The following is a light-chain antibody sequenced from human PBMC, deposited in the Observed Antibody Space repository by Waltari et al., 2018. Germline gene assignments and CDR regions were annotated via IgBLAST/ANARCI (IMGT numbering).Light chain of an antibody. V-gene: IGKV1-5*03. CDR3: QQYDSYWT. CDR1: QSVNSW. Sequence: DIQMTQSPSTLSASVGDRVTITCRASQSVNSWVAWDQKKPRKAPKLLIFKASNLESGVPSRFSGSGSGTEFTLTISSLQPDDFATYHCQQYDSYWTFGQGTKVEIK. J-gene: IGKJ1*01. CDR2: KAS.